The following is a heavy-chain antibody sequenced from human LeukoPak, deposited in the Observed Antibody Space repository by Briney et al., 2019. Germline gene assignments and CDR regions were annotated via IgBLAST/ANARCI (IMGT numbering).Heavy chain of an antibody. CDR3: ARGGWKPVDY. D-gene: IGHD1-1*01. CDR2: IKYDGSEK. Sequence: SGGSLRLPCAASGFTFRNYWMSWVRQAPGKGLEWVANIKYDGSEKYYVDSVKGRFTISRDNAKNSLYLQMNSLRPEDTAVYYCARGGWKPVDYWGQGTLVTVSS. J-gene: IGHJ4*02. CDR1: GFTFRNYW. V-gene: IGHV3-7*05.